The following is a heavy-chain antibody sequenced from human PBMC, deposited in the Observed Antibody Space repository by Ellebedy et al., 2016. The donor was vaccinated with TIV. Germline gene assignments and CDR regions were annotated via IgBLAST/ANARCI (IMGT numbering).Heavy chain of an antibody. J-gene: IGHJ4*02. CDR1: GFTFSNSV. V-gene: IGHV3-23*01. D-gene: IGHD2-15*01. CDR3: AREPGPGDKSGVTDHTDF. CDR2: ISHSGGGT. Sequence: GESLKISCAASGFTFSNSVMGWVRQAPGKGLEWVSSISHSGGGTYFTDSVEGRFTTSRDNSKNNLYLQMEALTADDTAVYYCAREPGPGDKSGVTDHTDFWGQGTLVTVSS.